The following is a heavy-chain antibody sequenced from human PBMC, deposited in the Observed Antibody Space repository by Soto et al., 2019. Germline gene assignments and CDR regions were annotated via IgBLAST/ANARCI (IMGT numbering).Heavy chain of an antibody. V-gene: IGHV4-61*01. CDR1: GGSMSTGSYF. Sequence: SETLSLTCNVSGGSMSTGSYFWGWVRQPPGKGLEWIGYVFRSGNINYSPSFKSRVTISIYTSKNQFSLMLKSVTAADTAVYCCARARNRYFDYWGQGALVTVSS. CDR2: VFRSGNI. CDR3: ARARNRYFDY. J-gene: IGHJ4*02. D-gene: IGHD1-1*01.